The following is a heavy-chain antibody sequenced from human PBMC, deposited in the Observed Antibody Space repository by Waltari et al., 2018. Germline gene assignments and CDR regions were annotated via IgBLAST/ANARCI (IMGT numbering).Heavy chain of an antibody. J-gene: IGHJ4*02. CDR2: ISSSSSYI. CDR1: GFTFSSYS. D-gene: IGHD3-3*01. CDR3: ARTFLGVDPYYFDY. V-gene: IGHV3-21*01. Sequence: EVQLVESGGGLVKPGGSLRLSCAASGFTFSSYSMNWVRQAPGKGLEWVSSISSSSSYIYYADSVKGRFTISRDNAKNSLYLQMNSLRAEDTAVYYCARTFLGVDPYYFDYWGQGTLVTVSS.